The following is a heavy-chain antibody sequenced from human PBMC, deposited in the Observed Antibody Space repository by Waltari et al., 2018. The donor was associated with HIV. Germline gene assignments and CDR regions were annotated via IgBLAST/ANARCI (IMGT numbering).Heavy chain of an antibody. CDR1: GYTFTGYY. D-gene: IGHD3-10*01. V-gene: IGHV1-2*02. CDR2: ITPNSGGT. Sequence: QVQLVQSGAEVKKPGASVKVSCKASGYTFTGYYMHWVRPAPGQGPAWMGWITPNSGGTNQTQKLQGRITMTRDTSSSTAYRELSRLRSDDRAVYYSARAPASLISGSYYNAPYFDYWGQGTLVTVSS. CDR3: ARAPASLISGSYYNAPYFDY. J-gene: IGHJ4*02.